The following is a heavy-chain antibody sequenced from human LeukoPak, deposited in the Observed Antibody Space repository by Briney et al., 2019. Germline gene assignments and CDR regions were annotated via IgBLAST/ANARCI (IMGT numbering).Heavy chain of an antibody. V-gene: IGHV3-48*03. CDR2: ISSSGNTI. J-gene: IGHJ4*02. Sequence: GGSLRPTSAASGFTFSSYEMNWVSQAPGKGLEWVSYISSSGNTIYYADSVKGRFTISRDNAKNSLYLQMNSLRAEDTAVYYCARIDQELVPDCWGQGTLVTVSS. CDR3: ARIDQELVPDC. CDR1: GFTFSSYE. D-gene: IGHD1-7*01.